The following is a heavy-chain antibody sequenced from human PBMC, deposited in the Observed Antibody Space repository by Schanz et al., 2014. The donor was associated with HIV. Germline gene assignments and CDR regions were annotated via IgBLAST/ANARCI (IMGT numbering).Heavy chain of an antibody. CDR3: AKDRNYYDSKYRGKGNYYYYYGMDV. J-gene: IGHJ6*02. V-gene: IGHV3-30*18. D-gene: IGHD3-22*01. Sequence: ESGGGVVQPGRSLRLSCAASGFSFNNYGMHWVRQAPGKGLEWVAVISYDGANKKFEDSVKGRLTISRDNSKNTLYLQMKSLRPEDTAVYYCAKDRNYYDSKYRGKGNYYYYYGMDVWGQGTTVTVSS. CDR1: GFSFNNYG. CDR2: ISYDGANK.